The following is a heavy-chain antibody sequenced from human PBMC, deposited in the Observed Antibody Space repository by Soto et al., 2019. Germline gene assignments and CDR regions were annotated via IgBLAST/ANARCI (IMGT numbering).Heavy chain of an antibody. CDR1: GFTFSSYA. CDR3: ASLAAAEGWGY. D-gene: IGHD6-13*01. Sequence: EVQLLESGGGLVQPGGSLRLSCAASGFTFSSYAMSWVRQAPGKGLEWVSAISGSGGSTYYADSVKGRFTISRNNSKNTLYLQMNSLRAEDTVVYYCASLAAAEGWGYWGQGTLVTVSS. J-gene: IGHJ4*02. V-gene: IGHV3-23*01. CDR2: ISGSGGST.